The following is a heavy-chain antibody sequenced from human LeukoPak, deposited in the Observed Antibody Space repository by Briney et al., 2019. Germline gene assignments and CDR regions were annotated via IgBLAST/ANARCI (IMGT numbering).Heavy chain of an antibody. D-gene: IGHD2-15*01. CDR2: INHSGST. V-gene: IGHV4-34*01. J-gene: IGHJ5*02. Sequence: RASETLSLTCAVYGGSFSGYYWSWIRQPPGKGLEWIGEINHSGSTNYNPSLKSRVTISVDTSKNQFSLKLSSVTAADTAVYYCARRTRYCSGGSCYPVSWFEPWGQRTLVTVSS. CDR3: ARRTRYCSGGSCYPVSWFEP. CDR1: GGSFSGYY.